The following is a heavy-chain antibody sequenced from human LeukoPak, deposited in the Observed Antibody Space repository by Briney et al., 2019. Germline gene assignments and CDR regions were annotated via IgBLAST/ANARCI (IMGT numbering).Heavy chain of an antibody. CDR3: AREFRRGAARHPNWFDP. Sequence: ETLSLTCTVSGGSISSYYWSRIRQPAGKGLEWIGRIYTSGSTDYNPSLKSRVTMSVDTSKNQFSLKLSSVTAADTAVYYCAREFRRGAARHPNWFDPWGQGTLVTVSS. D-gene: IGHD6-6*01. V-gene: IGHV4-4*07. J-gene: IGHJ5*02. CDR1: GGSISSYY. CDR2: IYTSGST.